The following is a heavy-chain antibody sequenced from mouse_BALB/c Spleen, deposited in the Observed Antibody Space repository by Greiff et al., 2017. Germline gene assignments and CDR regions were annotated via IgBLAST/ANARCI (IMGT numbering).Heavy chain of an antibody. Sequence: QVQLKQSGPGLVQPSQSLSITCTVSGFSLTSYGVHWVRQSPGKGLEWLGVIWSGGSTDYNAALISRLSISKDNSKSQVFFKMNSLQANDTAIYYCARRKLYYGSYYAMDYWGQGTSVTVSS. D-gene: IGHD1-2*01. CDR1: GFSLTSYG. CDR3: ARRKLYYGSYYAMDY. J-gene: IGHJ4*01. V-gene: IGHV2-2*02. CDR2: IWSGGST.